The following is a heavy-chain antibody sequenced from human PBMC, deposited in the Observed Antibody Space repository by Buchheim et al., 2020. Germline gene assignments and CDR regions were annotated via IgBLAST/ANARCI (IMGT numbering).Heavy chain of an antibody. CDR2: ISYDGSNK. V-gene: IGHV3-30*03. J-gene: IGHJ6*02. CDR3: ARDREAMVRGVIFYYYYGMDV. CDR1: GFTFSSYG. Sequence: QVQLVESGGGVVQPGRSLRLSCAASGFTFSSYGMHWVRQAPGKGLEWVAVISYDGSNKYYADSVKGRFTISRDNSKNKQYLQMNSLRAEDTAVYYCARDREAMVRGVIFYYYYGMDVWGQGTT. D-gene: IGHD3-10*01.